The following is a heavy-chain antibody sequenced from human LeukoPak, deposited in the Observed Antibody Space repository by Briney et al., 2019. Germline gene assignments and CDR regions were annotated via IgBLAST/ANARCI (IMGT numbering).Heavy chain of an antibody. J-gene: IGHJ4*02. CDR1: EFSVGSNY. CDR3: ARGPSGYRNT. Sequence: GGSLRLSCAASEFSVGSNYMTWVRQAPGKGLKWVSLIYSGGSTYYADSVKGRFTISRDNSKNTLYLQMNSLRAEDTAVYYCARGPSGYRNTGGQGTLVTVSS. V-gene: IGHV3-66*01. CDR2: IYSGGST. D-gene: IGHD5-12*01.